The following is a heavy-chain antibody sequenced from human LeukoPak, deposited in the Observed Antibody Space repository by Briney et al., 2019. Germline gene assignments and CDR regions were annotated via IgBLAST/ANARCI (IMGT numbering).Heavy chain of an antibody. CDR1: GYAFKNYG. J-gene: IGHJ4*02. Sequence: ASVKVSCKASGYAFKNYGISWVRQAPGQGLEWMGWINPNSGGTNSAQKFQGRVTMTRDTSISTAYMELSRLRSDDTAVYYCARVGSDSSGSRRFDYWGQGTLVTVSS. V-gene: IGHV1-2*02. CDR2: INPNSGGT. CDR3: ARVGSDSSGSRRFDY. D-gene: IGHD6-19*01.